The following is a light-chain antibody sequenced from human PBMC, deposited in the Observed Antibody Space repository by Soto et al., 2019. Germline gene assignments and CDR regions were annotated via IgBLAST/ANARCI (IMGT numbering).Light chain of an antibody. CDR2: AAS. CDR1: QGISSY. CDR3: QQVDSYPRT. V-gene: IGKV1-9*01. J-gene: IGKJ1*01. Sequence: IQLTQSPSSLSASVGDRVTITCRASQGISSYLAWYQQKPGKAPKLLIYAASTLQSGVPSRFSGSGSGTDFTLTFSSLQPEDFATYYCQQVDSYPRTFGQGTKVEIK.